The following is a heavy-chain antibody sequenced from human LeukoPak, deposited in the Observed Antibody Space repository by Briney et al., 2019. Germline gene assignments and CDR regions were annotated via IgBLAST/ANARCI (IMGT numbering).Heavy chain of an antibody. CDR2: ISGSGGST. CDR3: AKTRAMVLYYHYGMDV. D-gene: IGHD3-10*01. Sequence: GGSLRLSCAASGFTFSSYAMSWVRQAPGKGLEWVSAISGSGGSTYYADSVKGRFTISRDNSKNTLYLQMNSLRAEDTAVYYCAKTRAMVLYYHYGMDVWGQGTTVTVSS. J-gene: IGHJ6*02. V-gene: IGHV3-23*01. CDR1: GFTFSSYA.